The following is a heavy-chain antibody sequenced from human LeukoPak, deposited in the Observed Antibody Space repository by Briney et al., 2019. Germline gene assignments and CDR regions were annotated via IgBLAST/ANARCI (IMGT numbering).Heavy chain of an antibody. CDR3: ARVSRAWSGPKLTPYYYMDV. J-gene: IGHJ6*03. Sequence: PSETLSLTCAVYGGSFSGYYWSWIRQPREKGLEWIGEINHSGSTNYNPSLKSRVTISVDTSKNQFSLKLSSVTAADTAVYYCARVSRAWSGPKLTPYYYMDVWGKGTTVTISS. CDR2: INHSGST. CDR1: GGSFSGYY. V-gene: IGHV4-34*01. D-gene: IGHD3-3*01.